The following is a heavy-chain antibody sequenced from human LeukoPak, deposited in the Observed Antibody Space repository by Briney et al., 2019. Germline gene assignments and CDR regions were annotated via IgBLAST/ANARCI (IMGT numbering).Heavy chain of an antibody. CDR1: GFTVSTSY. CDR3: ARDSRRVGATGGSDS. D-gene: IGHD1-26*01. CDR2: IKQDGTEK. J-gene: IGHJ4*02. V-gene: IGHV3-7*03. Sequence: GGSLTLSCAASGFTVSTSYMSWVRQAPGKGLEWVANIKQDGTEKNYVDSVKGRFIISRDNAKNSLYLQLSSLRADDTAVYYCARDSRRVGATGGSDSWGQGTLVTVSS.